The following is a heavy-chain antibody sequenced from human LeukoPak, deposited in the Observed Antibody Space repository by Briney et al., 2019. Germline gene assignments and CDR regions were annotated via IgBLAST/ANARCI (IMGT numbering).Heavy chain of an antibody. D-gene: IGHD6-19*01. CDR2: VHYSGKT. CDR3: ARQGPHTSGWFYFDY. CDR1: GGSITTETYY. V-gene: IGHV4-39*01. Sequence: IPSETLSLTCTLSGGSITTETYYWGWIRQSPGKGLEWIGTVHYSGKTNYKPSLKSRVTISVDTSKHQFSLKLSSVTAADTAVYYCARQGPHTSGWFYFDYWGQGTLVTVSS. J-gene: IGHJ4*02.